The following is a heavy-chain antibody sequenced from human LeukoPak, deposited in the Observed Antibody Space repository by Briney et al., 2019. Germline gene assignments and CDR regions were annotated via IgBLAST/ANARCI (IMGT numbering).Heavy chain of an antibody. Sequence: ASVKVSCKASGYTFTAYYLHWVRQAPGQGLEWVGWINPNSGGTNYAQKFQGRVTMTRDTSISTAYMELSSLRSDDTAVYYCAMASSGFGGYFDYWGQGTLVTVSS. CDR3: AMASSGFGGYFDY. CDR2: INPNSGGT. D-gene: IGHD3-10*01. J-gene: IGHJ4*02. V-gene: IGHV1-2*02. CDR1: GYTFTAYY.